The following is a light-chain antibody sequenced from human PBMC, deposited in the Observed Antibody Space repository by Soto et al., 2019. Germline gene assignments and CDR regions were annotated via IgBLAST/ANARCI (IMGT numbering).Light chain of an antibody. V-gene: IGKV1-33*01. CDR3: QYCDYLPL. Sequence: DIQMTQSPSSLSASVGDRVTITCQASHDITNYLNWYQHKPGKAPKLLIYGASNLETGVPSRFSGSGSGTDFTFTISSLHPEDIATYYCQYCDYLPLFGPGTTVDFK. CDR1: HDITNY. CDR2: GAS. J-gene: IGKJ3*01.